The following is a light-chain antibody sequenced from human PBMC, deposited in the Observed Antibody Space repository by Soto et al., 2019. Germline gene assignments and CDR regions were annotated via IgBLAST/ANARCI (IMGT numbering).Light chain of an antibody. Sequence: EIVLTQSPGTLSLSPGERATLSCRASQSVSNNYLAWYQQKPGQAPRLLIYGASNRATGIPDRFSGSGSGTDFTLTISSLEPQDFAVYYCQQRSNWPPITVGQGTRLEIK. V-gene: IGKV3D-20*02. J-gene: IGKJ5*01. CDR2: GAS. CDR1: QSVSNNY. CDR3: QQRSNWPPIT.